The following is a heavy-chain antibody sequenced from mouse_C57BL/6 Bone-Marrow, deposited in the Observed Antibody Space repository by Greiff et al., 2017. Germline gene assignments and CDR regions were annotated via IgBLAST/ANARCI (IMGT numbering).Heavy chain of an antibody. Sequence: QVQLKQSGPELVKPGASVKISCKASGYAFSSSWMNWVKQRPGKGLEWIGRIYPGDGDTNYNGKFKGKATLTADKSSSTAYMQLSSLTSEDSAVYFCARLHYSNYPSAMDYWGQGTSVTVSS. CDR2: IYPGDGDT. J-gene: IGHJ4*01. D-gene: IGHD2-5*01. CDR1: GYAFSSSW. CDR3: ARLHYSNYPSAMDY. V-gene: IGHV1-82*01.